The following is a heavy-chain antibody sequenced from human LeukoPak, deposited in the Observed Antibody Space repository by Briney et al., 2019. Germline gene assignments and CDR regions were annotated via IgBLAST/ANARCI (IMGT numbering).Heavy chain of an antibody. CDR3: ARRSNDAFDI. CDR1: GGTFSSYA. J-gene: IGHJ3*02. CDR2: INTYNGNT. Sequence: GASVKVSCKASGGTFSSYAISWVRQAPGQGLEWMGWINTYNGNTNYAQKLQGRVTMTTDTSTSTAYMELRSLRSDDTAVYYCARRSNDAFDIWGQGTMVTVSS. V-gene: IGHV1-18*01.